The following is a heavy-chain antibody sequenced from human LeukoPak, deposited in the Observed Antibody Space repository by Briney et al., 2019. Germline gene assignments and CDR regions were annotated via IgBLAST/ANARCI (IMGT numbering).Heavy chain of an antibody. D-gene: IGHD4-23*01. V-gene: IGHV3-30-3*01. CDR3: ASAGAVTDSFGH. CDR1: GFTFRTYT. J-gene: IGHJ5*02. CDR2: ISYDGYYK. Sequence: GGSLRLSCAASGFTFRTYTIHWVRQAPGKGLEWVASISYDGYYKYYAESVKGPFIISRDNSKNTLYLQINSLRADDTAVYYCASAGAVTDSFGHWGEGTLVIVSS.